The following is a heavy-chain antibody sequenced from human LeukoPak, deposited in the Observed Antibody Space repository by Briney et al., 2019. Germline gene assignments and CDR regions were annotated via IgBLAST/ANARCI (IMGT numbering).Heavy chain of an antibody. J-gene: IGHJ5*02. CDR2: IYYSGST. CDR3: ARHPLMVVAATPHNWFDP. CDR1: GGSISSYY. V-gene: IGHV4-59*08. D-gene: IGHD2-15*01. Sequence: PSETLSLTCTVSGGSISSYYWSWIRQPPGKGLEWIGYIYYSGSTNYNPSLKSRVTISVDTSKNQFSLKLSSVTAADTAVYYCARHPLMVVAATPHNWFDPWGQGTLVTVSS.